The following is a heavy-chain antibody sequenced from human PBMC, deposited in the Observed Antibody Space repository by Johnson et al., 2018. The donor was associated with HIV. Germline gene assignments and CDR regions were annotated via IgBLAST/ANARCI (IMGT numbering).Heavy chain of an antibody. D-gene: IGHD3-10*01. CDR3: AGGGYYGSGSNDAFDI. CDR2: TRNKANSYTT. V-gene: IGHV3-72*01. CDR1: GFTFSDHY. Sequence: VQLVESGGGLVRPGGSLRLSCAASGFTFSDHYMDWVRQAPGKGLEWVGRTRNKANSYTTEYAASVKGRFTISRDDSKNSLYLQMNSLRAEDTAVYYCAGGGYYGSGSNDAFDIWGQGTMVTVSS. J-gene: IGHJ3*02.